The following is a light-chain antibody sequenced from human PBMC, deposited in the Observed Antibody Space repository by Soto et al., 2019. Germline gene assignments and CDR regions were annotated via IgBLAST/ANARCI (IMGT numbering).Light chain of an antibody. Sequence: EVVMTQSPDTLSVSLGERVTLSCRASQSVSNSLAWYQQKPGQAPRLLIYGASTRATGIPARFSGSGSVTEFTLTISILQAADFAVYYCQQDYNWPPWTFGQGTKVEIK. CDR1: QSVSNS. CDR2: GAS. V-gene: IGKV3-15*01. CDR3: QQDYNWPPWT. J-gene: IGKJ1*01.